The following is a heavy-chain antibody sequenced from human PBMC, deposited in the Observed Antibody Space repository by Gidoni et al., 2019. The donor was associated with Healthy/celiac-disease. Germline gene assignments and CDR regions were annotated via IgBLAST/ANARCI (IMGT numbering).Heavy chain of an antibody. V-gene: IGHV3-33*01. CDR3: VTDGYYYYGMDV. CDR2: IWYDGSNK. J-gene: IGHJ6*02. CDR1: GFTFSSYG. Sequence: QVQLVESGGGVVQPGRSLSLSCAASGFTFSSYGLHWVRQAPGKGLEWVAVIWYDGSNKYYADSVKGRFTISRDNSKNTLYLQMNSLRAEDTAVYYCVTDGYYYYGMDVWGQGTTVTVSS.